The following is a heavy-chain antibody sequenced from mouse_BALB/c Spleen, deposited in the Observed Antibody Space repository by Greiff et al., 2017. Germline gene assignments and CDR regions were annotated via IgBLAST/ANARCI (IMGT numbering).Heavy chain of an antibody. D-gene: IGHD2-14*01. V-gene: IGHV1-5*01. CDR2: IYPGNSDT. J-gene: IGHJ2*01. CDR1: AYPFTGYG. Sequence: EVQLHHSGPFLAGPGPSVRISCRASAYPFTGYGMPWVNQRPGQGLDWIGAIYPGNSDTSYNQKFKGKAKLTAVTSTSTAYMELSSLTNEDSAVYYCTDRYDYWGQGTTLTVSS. CDR3: TDRYDY.